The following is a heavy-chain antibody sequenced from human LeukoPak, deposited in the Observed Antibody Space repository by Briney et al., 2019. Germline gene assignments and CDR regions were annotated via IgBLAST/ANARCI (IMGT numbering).Heavy chain of an antibody. Sequence: PGGSLRLSCAASGFSLRSSEMNWVRQAPGKGPEWVAHINSADNVKYYTDSVRGRFTMSRDNAKDLLFLQMNSLRDDDTAVYYCARDTVNGPFVISLDLWGQGVLVTVS. D-gene: IGHD2-8*01. CDR3: ARDTVNGPFVISLDL. V-gene: IGHV3-48*03. CDR1: GFSLRSSE. CDR2: INSADNVK. J-gene: IGHJ5*02.